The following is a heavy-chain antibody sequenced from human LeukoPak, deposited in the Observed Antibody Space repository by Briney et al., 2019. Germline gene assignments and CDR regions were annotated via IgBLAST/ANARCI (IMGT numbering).Heavy chain of an antibody. D-gene: IGHD4-17*01. CDR1: GYSISSGYY. J-gene: IGHJ4*02. CDR2: IYTSGST. CDR3: ARVRVDDYGDYRVTLFDY. V-gene: IGHV4-38-2*01. Sequence: KSSETLSLTCAVSGYSISSGYYWGWIRQPPGKGLEWIGRIYTSGSTNYNPSLKSRVTMSVDTSKNQFSLKLSSVTAADTAVYYCARVRVDDYGDYRVTLFDYWGQGTLVTVSS.